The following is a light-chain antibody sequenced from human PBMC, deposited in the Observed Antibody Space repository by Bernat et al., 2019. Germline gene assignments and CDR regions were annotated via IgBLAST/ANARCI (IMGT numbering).Light chain of an antibody. CDR3: QQYNSYSPRRT. J-gene: IGKJ1*01. Sequence: DIQMTQSPSTLSASVGDRVTITCRASQSISSWLAWYQQKPGKAPKLLIYKASSLESGVPSRFSGSGSGTEFTLTISSLQPDDFATYYCQQYNSYSPRRTFGQGTKVEI. CDR2: KAS. V-gene: IGKV1-5*03. CDR1: QSISSW.